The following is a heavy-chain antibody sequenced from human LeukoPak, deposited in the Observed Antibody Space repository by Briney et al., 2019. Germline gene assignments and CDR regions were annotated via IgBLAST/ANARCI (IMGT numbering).Heavy chain of an antibody. CDR1: GGSISSSSYY. J-gene: IGHJ4*02. CDR3: ATSVTSSSGWYYGY. D-gene: IGHD6-19*01. CDR2: IYYGGRT. V-gene: IGHV4-39*01. Sequence: PSETLSLTCSVSGGSISSSSYYWGWIRQPPGKWLEWIGTIYYGGRTYYNPSLKSRVTMPVDTSKNQFSLKLSSVTAADTAIYYCATSVTSSSGWYYGYWGQGSLVTVSS.